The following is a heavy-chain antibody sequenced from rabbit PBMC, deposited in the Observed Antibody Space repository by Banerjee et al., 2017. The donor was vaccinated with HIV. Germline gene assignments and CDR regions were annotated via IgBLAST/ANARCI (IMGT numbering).Heavy chain of an antibody. Sequence: QEQLKETGGDLVKPGASLTLTCTASGFSFSSSYYMCWVRQAPGKGLEWIACIAAGSGSAYYASWAKGRFTISKTSSTTVTLQMTSLTAADTATYFCARDGGSGWGAPYYFNLWGPGTLVTVS. J-gene: IGHJ4*01. CDR2: IAAGSGSA. D-gene: IGHD4-1*01. V-gene: IGHV1S45*01. CDR1: GFSFSSSYY. CDR3: ARDGGSGWGAPYYFNL.